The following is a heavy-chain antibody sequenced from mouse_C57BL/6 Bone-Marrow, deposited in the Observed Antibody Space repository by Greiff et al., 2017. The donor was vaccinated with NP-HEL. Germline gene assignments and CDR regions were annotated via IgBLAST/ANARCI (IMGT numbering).Heavy chain of an antibody. CDR3: ARNDNWDAYYAMDY. D-gene: IGHD4-1*01. CDR2: IWTGGGT. J-gene: IGHJ4*01. CDR1: GFSLTSYA. V-gene: IGHV2-9-1*01. Sequence: VQLQESGPGLVAPSQCLSITCTVSGFSLTSYAISWVRQPPGKGLEWLGVIWTGGGTNYNSALKSRLSISKDNSKSQVFLKMNSLQTDDTARYYCARNDNWDAYYAMDYWGQGTSVTVSS.